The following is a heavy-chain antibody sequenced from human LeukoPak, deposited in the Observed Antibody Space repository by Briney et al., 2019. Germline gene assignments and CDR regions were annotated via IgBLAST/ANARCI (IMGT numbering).Heavy chain of an antibody. CDR1: RFNVNNYW. V-gene: IGHV3-74*01. CDR3: VKDFGGNSDY. CDR2: INEDGRVT. Sequence: LGGSLRLSCAASRFNVNNYWMHWVRQAPGKGLVWVSRINEDGRVTSYAGSVRGRFTISRDSVENTLHLQMNSLRAEDTAVYYCVKDFGGNSDYWGQGTLVTVSS. D-gene: IGHD4-23*01. J-gene: IGHJ4*02.